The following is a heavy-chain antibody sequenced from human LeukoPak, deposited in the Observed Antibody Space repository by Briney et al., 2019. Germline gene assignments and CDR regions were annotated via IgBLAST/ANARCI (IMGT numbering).Heavy chain of an antibody. Sequence: PWGSLRLSCAASGFTFSSYSMNWVRQAPGKGLEWVSFISSGSSIIHYADSVKGRFTISRVDAKDSLYLQMSSLRDEDTAVYYCAKSRVRNDIIFDYWGQGTLVTVSS. V-gene: IGHV3-48*02. J-gene: IGHJ4*02. CDR3: AKSRVRNDIIFDY. CDR2: ISSGSSII. D-gene: IGHD3-10*01. CDR1: GFTFSSYS.